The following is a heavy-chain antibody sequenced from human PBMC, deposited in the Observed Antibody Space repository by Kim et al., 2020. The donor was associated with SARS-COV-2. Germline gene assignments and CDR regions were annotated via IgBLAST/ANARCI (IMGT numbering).Heavy chain of an antibody. V-gene: IGHV1-3*01. J-gene: IGHJ3*02. CDR3: ARVFSYYYDSSGYYGDAFDI. D-gene: IGHD3-22*01. Sequence: KFQGRVTITRDTSASTAYMELSSLRSEDTAVYYCARVFSYYYDSSGYYGDAFDIWGQGTMVTVSS.